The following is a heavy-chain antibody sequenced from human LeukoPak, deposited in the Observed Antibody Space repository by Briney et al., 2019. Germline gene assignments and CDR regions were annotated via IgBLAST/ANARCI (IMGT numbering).Heavy chain of an antibody. CDR3: ARHRAGFISMVRGSNWIDP. J-gene: IGHJ5*02. Sequence: SETLSLTCVVYGGSFSGYYWSWIRQPPGKGLEWIGEINHSGRTNYNPSLKSRITMSVDTSKNQFSLKLSSVTAADTAVYYCARHRAGFISMVRGSNWIDPWGQGTLVTVSS. V-gene: IGHV4-34*01. D-gene: IGHD3-10*01. CDR2: INHSGRT. CDR1: GGSFSGYY.